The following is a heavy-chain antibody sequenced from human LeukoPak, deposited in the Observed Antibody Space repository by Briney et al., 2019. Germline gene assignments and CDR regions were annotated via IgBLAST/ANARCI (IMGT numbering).Heavy chain of an antibody. CDR1: GGSFSGYY. D-gene: IGHD1-7*01. V-gene: IGHV4-34*01. CDR2: INHSGST. CDR3: ARGQTNWNLMAWFDP. Sequence: SETLSLTCAVYGGSFSGYYWSWIRQPPGKGLEWIGEINHSGSTNYNPSLKSRVTISVDTSKNQFSLKLSSVTAADTAVYYCARGQTNWNLMAWFDPWGQGTLVTVSS. J-gene: IGHJ5*02.